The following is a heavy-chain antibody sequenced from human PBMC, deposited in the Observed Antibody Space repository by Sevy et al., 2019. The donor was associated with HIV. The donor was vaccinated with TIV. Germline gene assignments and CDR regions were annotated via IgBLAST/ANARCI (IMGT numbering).Heavy chain of an antibody. CDR2: IIPIFGTA. CDR1: GGTFSSYA. J-gene: IGHJ5*02. V-gene: IGHV1-69*06. Sequence: ASVKVSCKASGGTFSSYAISWVRQAPGQGLEWMGGIIPIFGTANYAQKFQGRVTITADKSTSTAYMEMSSLRSADTVVYYCARDRGDSSSWYGWFDPWGQGTLVTVSS. D-gene: IGHD6-13*01. CDR3: ARDRGDSSSWYGWFDP.